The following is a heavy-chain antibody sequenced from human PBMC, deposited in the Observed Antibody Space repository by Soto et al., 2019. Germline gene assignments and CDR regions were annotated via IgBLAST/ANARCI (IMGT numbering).Heavy chain of an antibody. D-gene: IGHD3-10*01. CDR3: AKGSQGTVSLYFAMDV. CDR1: GFTFTNYG. J-gene: IGHJ6*02. Sequence: QVQLMESGGGVVQPGGSLRLSCAASGFTFTNYGMHWVRQALSKGLEWVAVISHDGSEKYYADSVKGRFTISRDNSKNTLFLQMDSLRSDDTTVYFCAKGSQGTVSLYFAMDVWGQGTTVTVSS. V-gene: IGHV3-30*18. CDR2: ISHDGSEK.